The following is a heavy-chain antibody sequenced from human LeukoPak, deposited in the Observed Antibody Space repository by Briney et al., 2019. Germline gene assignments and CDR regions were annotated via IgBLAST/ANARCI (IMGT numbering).Heavy chain of an antibody. J-gene: IGHJ4*02. CDR2: ISGSGGNT. V-gene: IGHV3-23*01. D-gene: IGHD3-22*01. CDR1: GFTFSSYA. Sequence: GGSLRLSCAASGFTFSSYAMSWVRQAPGKGLEWVSTISGSGGNTYYADSVKGRFTISRGNSKNTLYLQMNSLGAADTAVYYCAKIPFPYYYDSSGPYWGQGTLVTVSS. CDR3: AKIPFPYYYDSSGPY.